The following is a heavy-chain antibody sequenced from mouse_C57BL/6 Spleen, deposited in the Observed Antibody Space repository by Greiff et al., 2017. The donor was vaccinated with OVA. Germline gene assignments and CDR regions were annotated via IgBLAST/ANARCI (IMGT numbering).Heavy chain of an antibody. D-gene: IGHD2-4*01. Sequence: DVQLQESGPGLVKPSQSLSLTCSVTGYSITSGYYWNWIRQFPGNKLEWMGYISYDGSNNYNPSLKNRISITRDTSKNQFFLKLNSVTTEDTATYYCARGKDYDGGFAYWGQGTLVTVSA. CDR3: ARGKDYDGGFAY. CDR1: GYSITSGYY. CDR2: ISYDGSN. V-gene: IGHV3-6*01. J-gene: IGHJ3*01.